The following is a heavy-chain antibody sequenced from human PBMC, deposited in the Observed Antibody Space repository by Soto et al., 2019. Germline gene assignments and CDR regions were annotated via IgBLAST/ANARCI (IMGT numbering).Heavy chain of an antibody. CDR3: ATEMGATQGPFDN. CDR1: VFPFGANA. D-gene: IGHD1-26*01. J-gene: IGHJ4*02. Sequence: GGSLRLSCVVSVFPFGANAMSWVRQAPGKGLEWVSGISNTGRRTSYADSVKGRFNISRDNSENTVYLQMNSLRVEDTAVYYCATEMGATQGPFDNWDQGTLVPVSS. V-gene: IGHV3-23*01. CDR2: ISNTGRRT.